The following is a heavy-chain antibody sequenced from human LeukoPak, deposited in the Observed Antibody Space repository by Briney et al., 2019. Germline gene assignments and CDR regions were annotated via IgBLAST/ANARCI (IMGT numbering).Heavy chain of an antibody. Sequence: PGGSLRLSCVASGFTFSSYSMNWVRQAPGKGLEWVSSISSSSSYIYYADSVKGRFTISRDNAKNSLYLQMNSLRAEDTAVYYCTTDNSITMIEQFDYWGQGTLVTVSS. CDR3: TTDNSITMIEQFDY. CDR2: ISSSSSYI. D-gene: IGHD3-22*01. V-gene: IGHV3-21*01. J-gene: IGHJ4*02. CDR1: GFTFSSYS.